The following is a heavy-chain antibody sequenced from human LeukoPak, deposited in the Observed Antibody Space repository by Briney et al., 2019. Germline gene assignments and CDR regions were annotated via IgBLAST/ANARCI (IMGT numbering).Heavy chain of an antibody. CDR3: ARVVKIVAVFANWFDP. Sequence: GGSLRLSCAASGFTFSSYWMHWVRQAPGKGLVWVSRINSDGSSTSYADSVKGRFTISRDNAKNTLYLQMNSLRAEDTAVYYCARVVKIVAVFANWFDPWGQGTLVTVSS. CDR2: INSDGSST. J-gene: IGHJ5*02. D-gene: IGHD3-22*01. CDR1: GFTFSSYW. V-gene: IGHV3-74*01.